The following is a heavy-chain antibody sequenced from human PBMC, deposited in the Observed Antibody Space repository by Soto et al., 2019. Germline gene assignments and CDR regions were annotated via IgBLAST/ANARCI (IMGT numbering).Heavy chain of an antibody. J-gene: IGHJ5*02. V-gene: IGHV3-30-3*01. CDR1: GFTFSSYS. Sequence: PGGSLRLSCAASGFTFSSYSMHWVRQAPGKGLEWVAVISYDGSNKYYADSVKGRFTISRDNSKNTLYLQMNSLRAEDTAVYYCARDGGDIVVVAQNWFDPWGQGTLVTVSS. CDR3: ARDGGDIVVVAQNWFDP. CDR2: ISYDGSNK. D-gene: IGHD2-15*01.